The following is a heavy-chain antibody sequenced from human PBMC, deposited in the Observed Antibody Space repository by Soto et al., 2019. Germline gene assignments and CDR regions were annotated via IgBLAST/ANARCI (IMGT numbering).Heavy chain of an antibody. Sequence: GASVKVSCKASGGTYSSHAISWLRQAPGQGLEWMGGIIPIFGTVNYAQKFQGRVTLTADRSTTTAYMELSSLRSEDTAIYFCARESPRVGATIAFFDYWGQGTLVTVSS. V-gene: IGHV1-69*06. CDR1: GGTYSSHA. D-gene: IGHD1-26*01. CDR2: IIPIFGTV. CDR3: ARESPRVGATIAFFDY. J-gene: IGHJ4*02.